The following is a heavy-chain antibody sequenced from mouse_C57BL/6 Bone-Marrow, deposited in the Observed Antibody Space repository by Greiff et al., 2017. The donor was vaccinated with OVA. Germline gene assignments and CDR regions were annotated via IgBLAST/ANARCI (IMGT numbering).Heavy chain of an antibody. J-gene: IGHJ3*01. V-gene: IGHV1-74*01. CDR1: GYTFTSYW. Sequence: VQLQQPGAELVKPGASVKVSCKASGYTFTSYWMHWVKQRPGQGLEWIGRIHPSDSDTNYNQKFKGKATLTVDKSSSTAYMQLSSLTSEDSAVCYCAIVGPPSWFAYWGQGTLVTVSA. CDR3: AIVGPPSWFAY. D-gene: IGHD6-1*01. CDR2: IHPSDSDT.